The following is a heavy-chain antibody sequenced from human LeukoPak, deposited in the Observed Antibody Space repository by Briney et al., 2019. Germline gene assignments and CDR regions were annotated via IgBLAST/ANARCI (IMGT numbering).Heavy chain of an antibody. CDR3: AKDDAWLQYGD. CDR2: INDSGGST. CDR1: GFTFSNYA. V-gene: IGHV3-23*01. J-gene: IGHJ4*02. D-gene: IGHD5-24*01. Sequence: GGSLRLSCAASGFTFSNYAMSWVRQAPGKGLEWVSAINDSGGSTYYADSVKGRFTISRDNSKGTVYLHMNSLRPEDTAVYYCAKDDAWLQYGDWGRGTLVTVSS.